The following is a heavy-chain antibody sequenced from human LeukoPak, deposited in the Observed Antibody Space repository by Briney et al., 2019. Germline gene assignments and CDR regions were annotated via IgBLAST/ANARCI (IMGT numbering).Heavy chain of an antibody. V-gene: IGHV3-7*01. J-gene: IGHJ3*02. CDR2: ITKVGSEK. CDR3: ARVRYCSSTSCPNDAFDI. CDR1: GFTLTRLW. D-gene: IGHD2-2*01. Sequence: GESLSPSRAVAGFTLTRLWMEWVRQPHGKGMGWVGTITKVGSEKYYVDSVKGRFTISRDNAKNSLYLQMNSLRAEDTAVYYCARVRYCSSTSCPNDAFDIWGQGTMVTVSS.